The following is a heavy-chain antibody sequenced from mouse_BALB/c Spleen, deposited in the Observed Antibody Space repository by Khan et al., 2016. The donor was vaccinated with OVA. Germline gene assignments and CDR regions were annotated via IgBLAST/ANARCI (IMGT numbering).Heavy chain of an antibody. V-gene: IGHV7-3*02. CDR1: GFTFTDYY. J-gene: IGHJ1*01. Sequence: EVELVESGGGSVQPGGSLRLSCATSGFTFTDYYMSWVRQPPGKALEWLGFIRNKANGYTTEYSASVKGRFTISRDNSQSVLYLQMNTLIAEESATYDCTRETVVDIDWYFDVWGAGTTVTVSS. D-gene: IGHD1-1*01. CDR2: IRNKANGYTT. CDR3: TRETVVDIDWYFDV.